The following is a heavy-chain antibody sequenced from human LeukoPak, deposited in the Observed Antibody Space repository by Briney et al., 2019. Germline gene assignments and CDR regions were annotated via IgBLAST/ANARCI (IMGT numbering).Heavy chain of an antibody. CDR3: ASHCGGDCYRHDAFDI. CDR2: IKQDGSEK. V-gene: IGHV3-7*01. D-gene: IGHD2-21*01. Sequence: GGSLRLSCAASGFTFSSYWMSWVRQAPGKGLEWVAKIKQDGSEKYYVDSVKGRFTISRDNAKNSLYLQMNSLRAEDTAVYYCASHCGGDCYRHDAFDIWGQGTMVTVSS. J-gene: IGHJ3*02. CDR1: GFTFSSYW.